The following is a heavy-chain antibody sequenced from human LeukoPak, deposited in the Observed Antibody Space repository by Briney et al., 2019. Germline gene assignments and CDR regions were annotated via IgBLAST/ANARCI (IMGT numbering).Heavy chain of an antibody. CDR1: GGSFSGYY. CDR2: INHSGST. J-gene: IGHJ6*02. V-gene: IGHV4-34*01. CDR3: ACGLLPVDYYGMDV. Sequence: SETLSLTCAVYGGSFSGYYWSWIRQPPGKGLEWIGEINHSGSTNYNPSLKSRVTMSVDTSKNQFSLKLSSVTAADTAVYYCACGLLPVDYYGMDVWGQGTTVTVSS. D-gene: IGHD3-22*01.